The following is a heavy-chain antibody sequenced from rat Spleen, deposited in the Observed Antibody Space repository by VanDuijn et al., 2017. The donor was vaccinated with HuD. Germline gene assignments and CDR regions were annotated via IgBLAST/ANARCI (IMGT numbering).Heavy chain of an antibody. D-gene: IGHD4-3*01. J-gene: IGHJ2*01. CDR1: GFTFSNYD. V-gene: IGHV5S23*01. CDR2: ISNDGGTT. CDR3: AVAGYGY. Sequence: EVQLVESGGGLVQPGRSLKLSCAASGFTFSNYDMAWVRQAPGKGLEWVSSISNDGGTTYYPDSVKGRFTISRDNAENTVYLQMNSLGSEDTATYYCAVAGYGYWGQGVMVTVSS.